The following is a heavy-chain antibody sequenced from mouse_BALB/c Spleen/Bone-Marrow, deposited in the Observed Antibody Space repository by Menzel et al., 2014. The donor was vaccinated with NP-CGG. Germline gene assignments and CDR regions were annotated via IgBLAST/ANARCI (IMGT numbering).Heavy chain of an antibody. CDR3: ARGGGYDGYYGLAY. CDR1: GYTFTDYN. V-gene: IGHV1S29*02. D-gene: IGHD2-3*01. Sequence: VQLQQSGPELVKPGASVKISCKASGYTFTDYNMHWVKQSHGKSLEWIGYIYPYNGGTVYNQKFKSKATLTVDSSSSTAYMELRSLTSEDSAVYYCARGGGYDGYYGLAYWGQGTLVTVSA. J-gene: IGHJ3*01. CDR2: IYPYNGGT.